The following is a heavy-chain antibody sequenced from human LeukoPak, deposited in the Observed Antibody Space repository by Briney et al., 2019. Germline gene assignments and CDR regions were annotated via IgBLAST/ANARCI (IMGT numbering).Heavy chain of an antibody. CDR3: ARRITIFGVVTAFDY. CDR2: INHGGST. Sequence: SETLSLTCAVYGGSLSAYYWTWIRQPPGKGLEWIGEINHGGSTNYNPSLKSRVTISVDTSKNQFSLKLSSVTAADTAVYYCARRITIFGVVTAFDYWGQGTLVTVSS. CDR1: GGSLSAYY. V-gene: IGHV4-34*01. D-gene: IGHD3-3*01. J-gene: IGHJ4*02.